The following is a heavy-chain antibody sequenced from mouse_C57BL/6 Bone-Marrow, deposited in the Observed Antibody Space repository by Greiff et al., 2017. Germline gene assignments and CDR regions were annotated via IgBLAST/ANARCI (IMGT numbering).Heavy chain of an antibody. J-gene: IGHJ1*03. CDR2: IDPETGGP. D-gene: IGHD1-1*01. Sequence: VQLQQSGAELVRPGASVTLSCKASGYTFTDYEMHWVKQTPVHGLEWIGAIDPETGGPAYNQKFKGKAILTADKSSSTAYMELRSLTSEDSAVYYCDKKGENGSSYWYFDVWGTGTTVTVSS. CDR1: GYTFTDYE. CDR3: DKKGENGSSYWYFDV. V-gene: IGHV1-15*01.